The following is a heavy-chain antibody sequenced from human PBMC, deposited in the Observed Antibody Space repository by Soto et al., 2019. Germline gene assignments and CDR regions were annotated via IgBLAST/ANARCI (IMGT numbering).Heavy chain of an antibody. J-gene: IGHJ6*02. D-gene: IGHD3-9*01. CDR1: GGSISSYY. Sequence: PSETLSLTCTVSGGSISSYYWSWIRQPPGKGLEWIGYIYYSGSTNYNPSLKSRVTISVDTSKNQFSLNLSSVTAADTAVYYCAREGRERYFDCSHHGMDVWGQGTTVTVSS. CDR3: AREGRERYFDCSHHGMDV. V-gene: IGHV4-59*01. CDR2: IYYSGST.